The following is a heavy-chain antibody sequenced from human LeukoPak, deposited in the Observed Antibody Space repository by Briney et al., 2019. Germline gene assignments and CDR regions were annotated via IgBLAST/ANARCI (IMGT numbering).Heavy chain of an antibody. CDR3: ARAKDYDSSGYYPYYYYYYGMDV. J-gene: IGHJ6*02. Sequence: GGSLRLSCAASGFTFSSYAMSWVRQAPGKGLEWVANIKQDGSEKYYVDSVKGRFTISRDNAKNSLYLQMNSLRAEDTAVYYCARAKDYDSSGYYPYYYYYYGMDVWGQGTTVTVSS. CDR2: IKQDGSEK. CDR1: GFTFSSYA. V-gene: IGHV3-7*01. D-gene: IGHD3-22*01.